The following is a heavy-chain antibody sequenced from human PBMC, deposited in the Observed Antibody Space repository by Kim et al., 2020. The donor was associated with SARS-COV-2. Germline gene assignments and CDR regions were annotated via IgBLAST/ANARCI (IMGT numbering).Heavy chain of an antibody. D-gene: IGHD6-13*01. CDR1: GFTFDDYA. V-gene: IGHV3-9*01. J-gene: IGHJ4*02. CDR3: AKDVPTQQRSYALGY. CDR2: ISWNSGSI. Sequence: GGSLRLSCAASGFTFDDYAMHWVRQAPGKGLEWVSGISWNSGSIGYADSVKGRFTISRDNAKNSLYLQMNSLRAEDTALYYCAKDVPTQQRSYALGYWGQGTLVTVSS.